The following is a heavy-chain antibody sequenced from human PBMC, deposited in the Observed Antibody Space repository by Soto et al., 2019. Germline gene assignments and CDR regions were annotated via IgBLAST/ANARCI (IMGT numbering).Heavy chain of an antibody. CDR1: GYTFNGYA. Sequence: QVQLVQSGAEVKQPGASVNISCKASGYTFNGYAISWVRQAPGQGLEWMGWISSYNGYTSYAQNFQGRVTMTTDTSTSTAYMEMRSLRSDDTAVYYCVRVLQWSPPDYWGQGSLVTVSS. CDR2: ISSYNGYT. CDR3: VRVLQWSPPDY. V-gene: IGHV1-18*01. J-gene: IGHJ4*02. D-gene: IGHD6-19*01.